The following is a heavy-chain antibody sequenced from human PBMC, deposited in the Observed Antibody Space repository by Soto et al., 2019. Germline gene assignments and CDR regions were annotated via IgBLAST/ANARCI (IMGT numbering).Heavy chain of an antibody. D-gene: IGHD7-27*01. J-gene: IGHJ3*02. CDR3: AKDPTRLTLTAFHI. CDR2: VSYDGSNK. CDR1: GFTFSDFG. Sequence: GGSLRLSCAASGFTFSDFGMHWVRQAPGKGLEWVAVVSYDGSNKYYADSVKGRFTISRDNSKNTLYLQMNSLRAEDTAIYYCAKDPTRLTLTAFHIWCPGTMLTVSS. V-gene: IGHV3-30*18.